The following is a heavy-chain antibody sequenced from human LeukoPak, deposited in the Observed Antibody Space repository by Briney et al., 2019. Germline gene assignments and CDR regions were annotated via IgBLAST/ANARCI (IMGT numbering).Heavy chain of an antibody. D-gene: IGHD2-2*01. CDR3: AIAVVPAAWPEVDV. Sequence: GGSLRLSCAASGFTFSSYSMNWVRQAPGKGLEWVSSISSSSSYIYYADSVKGRFTISRDNSKNTLYLQMNSLRAEDTAVYYCAIAVVPAAWPEVDVWGKGTTVTVSS. CDR1: GFTFSSYS. J-gene: IGHJ6*04. V-gene: IGHV3-21*04. CDR2: ISSSSSYI.